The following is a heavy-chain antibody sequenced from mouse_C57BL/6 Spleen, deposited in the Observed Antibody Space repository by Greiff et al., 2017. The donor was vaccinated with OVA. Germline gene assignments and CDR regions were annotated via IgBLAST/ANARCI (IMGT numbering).Heavy chain of an antibody. D-gene: IGHD1-1*01. CDR3: ARGSTTVDYAMDY. J-gene: IGHJ4*01. Sequence: EVQGVESGPGMVKPSQSLSLTCTVTGYSITSGYDWHWIRHFPGNKLEWMGYISYSGSANYNPSLKSRISITHDTSKNHFFLKLNSVTTEDTATYYCARGSTTVDYAMDYWGQGTSVTVSS. V-gene: IGHV3-1*01. CDR1: GYSITSGYD. CDR2: ISYSGSA.